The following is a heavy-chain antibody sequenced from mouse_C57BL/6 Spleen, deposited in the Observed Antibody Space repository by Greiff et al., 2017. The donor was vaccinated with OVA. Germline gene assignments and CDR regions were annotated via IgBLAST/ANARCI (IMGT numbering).Heavy chain of an antibody. CDR3: ARSRDYAWFAY. J-gene: IGHJ3*01. D-gene: IGHD2-4*01. Sequence: VQLQQSGAELVRPGASVKLSCKASGYTFTDYYINWVKQRPGQGLEWIARIYPGSGNTYYNEKFKGKATLTAEKSSSTAYMQLSSLTSEDSAVYFCARSRDYAWFAYWGQGTLVTVSA. V-gene: IGHV1-76*01. CDR1: GYTFTDYY. CDR2: IYPGSGNT.